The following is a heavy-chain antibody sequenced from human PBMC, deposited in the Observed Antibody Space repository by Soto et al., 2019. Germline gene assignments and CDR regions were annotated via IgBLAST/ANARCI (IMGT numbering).Heavy chain of an antibody. D-gene: IGHD4-17*01. Sequence: QLQLQESGSGLVKPSQTLSLTCVVSGGSVSSGGYSWSWIRQPPGKGLEWIGYIYQSGNTYYNPSLKSRVTISVDRSKNQFSLKMSSVTAADTAVYYCARVGDYGGINYWGQGKLVSVSS. CDR2: IYQSGNT. J-gene: IGHJ4*02. CDR3: ARVGDYGGINY. V-gene: IGHV4-30-2*01. CDR1: GGSVSSGGYS.